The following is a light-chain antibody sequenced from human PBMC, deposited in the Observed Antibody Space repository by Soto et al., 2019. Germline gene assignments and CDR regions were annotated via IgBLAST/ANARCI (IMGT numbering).Light chain of an antibody. V-gene: IGLV1-51*01. J-gene: IGLJ3*02. CDR1: SSNIGKNY. CDR3: ETWDSSLSGVV. Sequence: QSVLTQPPSVSAAPGQTVTISCSGSSSNIGKNYVSWYQQFPGTAPKLLIYDNDKRPSGIPDRFSGSKSGTSATLGITGLQTGDEAGYYCETWDSSLSGVVFGGGTQLTVL. CDR2: DND.